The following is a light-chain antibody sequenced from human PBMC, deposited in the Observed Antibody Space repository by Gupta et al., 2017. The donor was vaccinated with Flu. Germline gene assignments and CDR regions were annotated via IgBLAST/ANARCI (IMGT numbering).Light chain of an antibody. CDR2: DVT. J-gene: IGLJ2*01. CDR1: SNDVGAYDY. V-gene: IGLV2-11*01. Sequence: GQSVAISCTGTSNDVGAYDYVSWNQQHPGQDPKLIIYDVTKRPSGVPDRFAGSKSGNTASLTISGLKTEDEADYYCNSYGASKFFGGGTRLTVL. CDR3: NSYGASKF.